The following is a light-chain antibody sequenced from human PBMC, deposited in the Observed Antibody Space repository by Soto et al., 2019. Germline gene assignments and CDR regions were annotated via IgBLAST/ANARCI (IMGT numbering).Light chain of an antibody. V-gene: IGKV3-15*01. CDR1: QSVSTN. Sequence: EIVMTQSPATLSGSPGERATLSCRASQSVSTNLAWYQQKPGQAPRLLIYGASTRATGIPARFSGSGSGTEFTLTISSLQSEDFAVYYCQQYTNRPPWTFGQGTKV. CDR3: QQYTNRPPWT. J-gene: IGKJ1*01. CDR2: GAS.